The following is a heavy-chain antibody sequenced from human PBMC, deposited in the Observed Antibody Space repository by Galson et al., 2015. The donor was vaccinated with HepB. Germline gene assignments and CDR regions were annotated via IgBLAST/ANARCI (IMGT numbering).Heavy chain of an antibody. V-gene: IGHV1-24*01. CDR1: GYTLSDLS. CDR2: FDPEDGER. J-gene: IGHJ6*02. CDR3: ATWSVLYYYSGMDG. D-gene: IGHD3-10*01. Sequence: SVKVSCKASGYTLSDLSMQWVRPVPGKGLEWMGGFDPEDGERIYAQKFQGRVTVTEDTSTDTAYMEMSSLRYEDTAVYYFATWSVLYYYSGMDGWGQGTTFTVSS.